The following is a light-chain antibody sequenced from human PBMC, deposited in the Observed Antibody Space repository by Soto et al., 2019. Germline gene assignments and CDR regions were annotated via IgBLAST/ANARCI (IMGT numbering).Light chain of an antibody. CDR3: AAWDDSLNGSYV. CDR2: SNN. CDR1: ISNIGSNT. Sequence: QSLLTQPASASGTPGQRVTISCSGSISNIGSNTVNWYQQLPGTAPKLLIYSNNQRPSGVPDRFSGYKSGTSASLAISGLQSEDEADYYCAAWDDSLNGSYVFGTGTKVTV. J-gene: IGLJ1*01. V-gene: IGLV1-44*01.